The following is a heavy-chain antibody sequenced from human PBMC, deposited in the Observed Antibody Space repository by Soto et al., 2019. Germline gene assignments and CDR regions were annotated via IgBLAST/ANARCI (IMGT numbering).Heavy chain of an antibody. J-gene: IGHJ3*02. D-gene: IGHD1-26*01. Sequence: QITLKESGPTLVKRTQTLTLTCTFSGFSLSDNGVGVGWIRQPPGTALEWLALIYWDDEKIYSPSLKTRLTIPKDTSKNQVLLTMTNMDPVDTATYYCAHRLTWDAFDIWGQGTMVTVSS. CDR3: AHRLTWDAFDI. V-gene: IGHV2-5*02. CDR2: IYWDDEK. CDR1: GFSLSDNGVG.